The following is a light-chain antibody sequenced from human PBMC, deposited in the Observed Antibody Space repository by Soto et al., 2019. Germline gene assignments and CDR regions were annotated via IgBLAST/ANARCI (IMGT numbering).Light chain of an antibody. CDR2: YDS. CDR1: KSGSKR. CDR3: QVWDITTDHYV. J-gene: IGLJ1*01. Sequence: SYELTQPPSVSVAPENTARITWGGNKSGSKRVHWYRQKPGQAPVLVIYYDSDRPSGIPERFSGSNSGNTATLTSSRVEAGDEADYYCQVWDITTDHYVFGTGTKLTVL. V-gene: IGLV3-21*04.